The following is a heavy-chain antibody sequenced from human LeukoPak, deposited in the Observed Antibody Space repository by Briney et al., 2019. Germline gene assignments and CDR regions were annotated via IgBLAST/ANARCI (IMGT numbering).Heavy chain of an antibody. Sequence: GGSLRLSCSASGFTFSSYAMHWVRQAPGKGLGYVSAISPDGSNTYYADSVKGRFSISRDNSKNTLYLQMSSLRPEDTAVYYCVPKGTEGYWGQGTLVTISS. CDR2: ISPDGSNT. CDR3: VPKGTEGY. V-gene: IGHV3-64D*06. CDR1: GFTFSSYA. J-gene: IGHJ4*02.